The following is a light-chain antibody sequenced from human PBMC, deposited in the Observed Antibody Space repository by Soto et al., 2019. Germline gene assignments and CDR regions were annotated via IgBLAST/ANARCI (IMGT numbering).Light chain of an antibody. V-gene: IGKV3-20*01. CDR2: GAS. J-gene: IGKJ3*01. Sequence: EIVLTQSPGTLSLSPGERATLSCRASQSVSSSFLAWYQQKPGQAPRLLIYGASSRATGIPDRFSGSGSGTDFTLTISRLEPEDFAVYYCQQYDSSPRTFGPGTTVDI. CDR3: QQYDSSPRT. CDR1: QSVSSSF.